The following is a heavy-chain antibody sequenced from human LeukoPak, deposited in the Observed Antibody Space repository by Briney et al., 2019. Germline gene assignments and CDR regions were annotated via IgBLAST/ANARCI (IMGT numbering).Heavy chain of an antibody. CDR3: ARDSSSWYHYYYYGMDV. CDR2: LKEDVSAR. D-gene: IGHD6-13*01. Sequence: ETLSLTCTVSGGSISSSSYYWGWIRQPPGKGLEWVASLKEDVSARNLVDSVKGRFTISTDNAKNSLYLQMNSLRAEDTAVYYCARDSSSWYHYYYYGMDVWGQGTTVTVSS. V-gene: IGHV3-7*01. CDR1: GGSISSSSYY. J-gene: IGHJ6*02.